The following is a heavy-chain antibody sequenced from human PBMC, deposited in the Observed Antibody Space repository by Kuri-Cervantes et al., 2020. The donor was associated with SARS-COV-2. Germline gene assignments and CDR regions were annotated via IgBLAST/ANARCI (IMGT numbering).Heavy chain of an antibody. CDR2: VHSSGAT. CDR3: ARGGWSLDC. V-gene: IGHV4-59*01. J-gene: IGHJ4*02. Sequence: SETLSPTCDVSGDSISSTYWSWLRQPPGRGLEWMGFVHSSGATSYSTSLKSRVNMSVDTSKNHFTLKLSSVTTADTAVYYCARGGWSLDCWGQGTLVTVSS. D-gene: IGHD6-19*01. CDR1: GDSISSTY.